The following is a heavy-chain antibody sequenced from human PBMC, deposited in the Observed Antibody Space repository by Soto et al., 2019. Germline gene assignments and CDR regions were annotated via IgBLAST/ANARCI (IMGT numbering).Heavy chain of an antibody. D-gene: IGHD3-3*01. Sequence: SEPLSLTCTVSGGSIDSTSYYWGWLRQPPGKGLEWIGTIYYSGSTNYNPSLKSRVTISVDTSKNQFSLKLSSVTAADTAVYYCAREKRGYYDFWSGYNLAYWGQGTLVSVSS. CDR2: IYYSGST. CDR3: AREKRGYYDFWSGYNLAY. CDR1: GGSIDSTSYY. J-gene: IGHJ4*02. V-gene: IGHV4-39*07.